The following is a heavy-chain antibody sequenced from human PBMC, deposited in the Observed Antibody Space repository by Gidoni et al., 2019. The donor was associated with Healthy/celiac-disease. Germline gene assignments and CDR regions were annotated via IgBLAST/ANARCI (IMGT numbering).Heavy chain of an antibody. Sequence: QVQLVQSGAEVKKPGSSVKVSCKAPGGPVSSYAIRGVRQAPGQGLEWMGGIIPIVGTANYAQKFQGRVTITADESTSTAYMELSSLRSEHTAVYYCAREDSSGWYPASRGYYYYGMDVWGQGTTVTVSS. CDR2: IIPIVGTA. CDR1: GGPVSSYA. V-gene: IGHV1-69*01. D-gene: IGHD6-19*01. CDR3: AREDSSGWYPASRGYYYYGMDV. J-gene: IGHJ6*02.